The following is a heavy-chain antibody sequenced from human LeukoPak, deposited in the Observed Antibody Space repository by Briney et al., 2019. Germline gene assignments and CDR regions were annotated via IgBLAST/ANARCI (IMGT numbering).Heavy chain of an antibody. CDR1: GFTFSSYG. D-gene: IGHD3-22*01. Sequence: QPGGSLRLSCAASGFTFSSYGMHWVRQAPGKGLEWVAFIRYDGSNKYYADSVKGRFTISRDNSKNTLYLQMNSLRAEDTAVYYCAKEEDYYDSSGPPPGVDFDYWGQGTLVTVSS. J-gene: IGHJ4*02. CDR3: AKEEDYYDSSGPPPGVDFDY. CDR2: IRYDGSNK. V-gene: IGHV3-30*02.